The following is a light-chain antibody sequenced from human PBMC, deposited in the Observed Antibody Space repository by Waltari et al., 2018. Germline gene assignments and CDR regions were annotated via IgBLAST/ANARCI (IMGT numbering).Light chain of an antibody. CDR2: DVS. J-gene: IGLJ3*02. V-gene: IGLV2-11*01. CDR3: CSYAGSYLVV. Sequence: QSALTQPRSVSGSPGQSVTISCTGPSSDVGGYNYISWYQQRPGKAPKLIIYDVSKRPSGAPDWFSGSKSGNAASLTISGLQAEDEADYYCCSYAGSYLVVFGGGTELAVL. CDR1: SSDVGGYNY.